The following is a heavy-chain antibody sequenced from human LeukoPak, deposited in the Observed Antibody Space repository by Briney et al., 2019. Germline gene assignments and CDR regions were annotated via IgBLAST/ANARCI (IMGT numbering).Heavy chain of an antibody. CDR3: ARDLGNWNDFEDWFDP. J-gene: IGHJ5*02. Sequence: SETLSLTCTVSGGSISSSSYYWGWIRQPPGKGLEWIGYIYYSGSTNYNPSLKSRVTISVDTSKNQFSLKLSSVTAADTAVYYCARDLGNWNDFEDWFDPWGQGTLVTVSS. CDR2: IYYSGST. D-gene: IGHD1-20*01. CDR1: GGSISSSSYY. V-gene: IGHV4-61*01.